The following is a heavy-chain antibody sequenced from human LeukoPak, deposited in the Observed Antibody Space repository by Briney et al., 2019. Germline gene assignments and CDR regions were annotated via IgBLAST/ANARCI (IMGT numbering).Heavy chain of an antibody. Sequence: SETLSLTCTVSGGSISGYYWSWIRQPAGKGLEQIGRIYTSGSTNYNSSLKSRVTISLDKSKNQLSLKLSSVTAADSAVYYCAGRDYWGQGILVTVSS. V-gene: IGHV4-4*07. J-gene: IGHJ4*02. CDR3: AGRDY. CDR2: IYTSGST. CDR1: GGSISGYY.